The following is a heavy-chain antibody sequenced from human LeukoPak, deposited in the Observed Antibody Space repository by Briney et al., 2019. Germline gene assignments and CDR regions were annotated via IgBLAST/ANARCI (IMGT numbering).Heavy chain of an antibody. D-gene: IGHD3-22*01. V-gene: IGHV5-51*01. CDR2: IYPGDTDI. J-gene: IGHJ4*02. CDR1: GYSFTTYW. CDR3: ARHRYYYDSSGYPTWIDY. Sequence: PGESLKISCKGSGYSFTTYWIGWVRQMPGKGLEWMGIIYPGDTDIRYGPSFQGQVTISADKSISTAYLQWSSLKASDTAMYYCARHRYYYDSSGYPTWIDYWGQGTLVTVSS.